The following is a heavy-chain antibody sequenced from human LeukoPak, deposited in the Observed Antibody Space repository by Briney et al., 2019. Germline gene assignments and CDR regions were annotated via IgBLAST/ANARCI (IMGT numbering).Heavy chain of an antibody. CDR2: IYYSGSP. D-gene: IGHD3-22*01. J-gene: IGHJ6*03. Sequence: SETLSLTCTVSGDSIRSSGSYWGWIRQRPGKGLEWIGSIYYSGSPYYNPSLKSRVTISVVTSKNQFSLKLSSVTAADTAVYYCARHYSDSSGYYFYYYYMDVWGKGTTVTVPS. CDR1: GDSIRSSGSY. V-gene: IGHV4-39*01. CDR3: ARHYSDSSGYYFYYYYMDV.